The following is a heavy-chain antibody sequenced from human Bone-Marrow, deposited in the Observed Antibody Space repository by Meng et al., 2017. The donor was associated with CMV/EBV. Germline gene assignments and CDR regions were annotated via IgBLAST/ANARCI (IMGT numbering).Heavy chain of an antibody. CDR1: GGSISSYY. CDR3: ASTAGGYYDFWSCWFDP. J-gene: IGHJ5*02. CDR2: IYSSGST. V-gene: IGHV4-59*01. D-gene: IGHD3-3*01. Sequence: SETLSLTCTVSGGSISSYYWSWIRQPPGKGLEWIGYIYSSGSTNYNPSLKSRVTISVDTSKNQFSLKVSSVTAADTAVYYCASTAGGYYDFWSCWFDPWGQGTLVTVSS.